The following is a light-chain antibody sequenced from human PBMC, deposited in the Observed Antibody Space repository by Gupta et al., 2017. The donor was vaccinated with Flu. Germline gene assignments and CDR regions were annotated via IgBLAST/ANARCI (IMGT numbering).Light chain of an antibody. CDR3: QQYGNSPGT. Sequence: ENVLTQSPGTLSLSPGERATLSCRASQSVSNNYLAWYQQKPGQAPTILLYGASSRATGTPDRFSGSGSGTDFTLTISRLEPEDFAVYYCQQYGNSPGTFGQGTKLEIK. CDR1: QSVSNNY. CDR2: GAS. J-gene: IGKJ2*01. V-gene: IGKV3-20*01.